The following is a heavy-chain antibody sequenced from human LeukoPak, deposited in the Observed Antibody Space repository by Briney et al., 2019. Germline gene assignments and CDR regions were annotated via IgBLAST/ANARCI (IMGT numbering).Heavy chain of an antibody. CDR1: GGSISSSNW. D-gene: IGHD3-10*01. V-gene: IGHV4-4*02. J-gene: IGHJ4*02. CDR2: IYHSGST. CDR3: ARGPGGGEYYFDY. Sequence: SETLSLTCAVSGGSISSSNWWSWVRQPPGKGLEWIGEIYHSGSTNYNPSLKSRVTISVDKSKNQFSLKLSSVTAADTAVYYCARGPGGGEYYFDYWGQGTLVTVSS.